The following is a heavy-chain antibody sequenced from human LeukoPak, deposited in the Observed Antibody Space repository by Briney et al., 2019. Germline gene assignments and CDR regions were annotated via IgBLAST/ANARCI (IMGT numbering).Heavy chain of an antibody. CDR1: GYSFTSYW. D-gene: IGHD6-13*01. CDR2: IYFGDSDP. J-gene: IGHJ4*02. V-gene: IGHV5-51*01. Sequence: GESLKISCKGSGYSFTSYWIGWLRQMPGKGLEWMGVIYFGDSDPRYSPSFQGQVTISADKSITTAYLQWSSLKASDTAMYYCARSTGSSSSWESDYWGQGTPVTVSS. CDR3: ARSTGSSSSWESDY.